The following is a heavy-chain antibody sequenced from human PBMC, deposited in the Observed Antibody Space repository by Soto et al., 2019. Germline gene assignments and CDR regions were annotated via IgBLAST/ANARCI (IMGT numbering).Heavy chain of an antibody. CDR1: GFTFSSYA. J-gene: IGHJ4*02. CDR3: AKRIMATIGHFDS. V-gene: IGHV3-23*01. Sequence: GSLRLSCAASGFTFSSYAMSWVRQAPGKGLEWVSAISGIGHSTYYADSVKGRFTISRDNSKNTLYLQMNSLRAEDTAVYYCAKRIMATIGHFDSWGQGTLVTVSS. D-gene: IGHD5-12*01. CDR2: ISGIGHST.